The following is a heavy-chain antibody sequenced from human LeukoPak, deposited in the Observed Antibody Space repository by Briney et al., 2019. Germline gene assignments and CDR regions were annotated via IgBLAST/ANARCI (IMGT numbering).Heavy chain of an antibody. Sequence: ASVKVSCKVSGYTLTELSMHWVRQAPGKGLEWMGGFDPEDGETIYAQKFQGRITMTEDTSTDTAYMKLSSLRSEDTAVYYCATFPYYYGMDVWGQGTTVTVSS. D-gene: IGHD2/OR15-2a*01. V-gene: IGHV1-24*01. CDR3: ATFPYYYGMDV. CDR1: GYTLTELS. J-gene: IGHJ6*02. CDR2: FDPEDGET.